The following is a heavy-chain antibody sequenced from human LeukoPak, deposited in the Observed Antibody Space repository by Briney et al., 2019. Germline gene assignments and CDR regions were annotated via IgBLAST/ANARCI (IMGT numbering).Heavy chain of an antibody. Sequence: PGGSLRLSCAASGFTFSAYAMSWVRQAPGKGLEWVSAISGSGGSTYYADSVKGRFTISRDNSKNTLYLQMNSLRAEDTAVYYCAKDRYNWNYLDAFDIWGQGTMVTVSS. CDR2: ISGSGGST. J-gene: IGHJ3*02. V-gene: IGHV3-23*01. D-gene: IGHD1-7*01. CDR1: GFTFSAYA. CDR3: AKDRYNWNYLDAFDI.